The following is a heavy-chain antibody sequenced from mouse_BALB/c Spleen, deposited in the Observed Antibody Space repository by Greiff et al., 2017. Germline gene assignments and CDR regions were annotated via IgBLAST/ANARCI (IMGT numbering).Heavy chain of an antibody. CDR3: ARDGSGNYFDY. CDR2: INPSNGRT. D-gene: IGHD1-3*01. V-gene: IGHV1S81*02. Sequence: VQLQQPGAELVKPGASVKLSCKASGYTFTSYWMHWVKQRPGQGLEWIGEINPSNGRTNYNEKFKSKATLTVDKSSSTAYMQLSSLTSEDSAVYYCARDGSGNYFDYWGQGTTLTVSS. J-gene: IGHJ2*01. CDR1: GYTFTSYW.